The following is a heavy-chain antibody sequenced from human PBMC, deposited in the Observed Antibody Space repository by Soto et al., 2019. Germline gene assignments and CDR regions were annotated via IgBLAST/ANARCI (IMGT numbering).Heavy chain of an antibody. J-gene: IGHJ5*02. CDR3: ARDMWTYGSGSYYSYGANWFYA. CDR2: ISSDGNNK. CDR1: GFTFSRYV. Sequence: PGGSLRLSCAASGFTFSRYVMHWVRQAPGKGLEWVAHISSDGNNKYYADSVKGRFTISRDNFKNSLYLQMSSLRADDTAVYYCARDMWTYGSGSYYSYGANWFYAWGQGTLVTVSS. V-gene: IGHV3-30*03. D-gene: IGHD3-10*01.